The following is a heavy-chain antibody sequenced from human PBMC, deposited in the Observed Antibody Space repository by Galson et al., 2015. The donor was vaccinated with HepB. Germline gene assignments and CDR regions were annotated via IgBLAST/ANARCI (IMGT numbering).Heavy chain of an antibody. Sequence: SLRLSCAASGFTFSSHAMNWVRQAPGKGLEWVSGINSDGGGPNHADSVKGRFTISRDNSRNTLYLQMNSLTAEDTVVYYCATRDWGQVPGGWGQGSLVTVSS. J-gene: IGHJ4*02. V-gene: IGHV3-23*01. D-gene: IGHD2-21*01. CDR2: INSDGGGP. CDR3: ATRDWGQVPGG. CDR1: GFTFSSHA.